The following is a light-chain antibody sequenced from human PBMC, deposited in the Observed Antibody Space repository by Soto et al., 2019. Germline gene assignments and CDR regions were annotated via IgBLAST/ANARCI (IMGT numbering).Light chain of an antibody. Sequence: EIVLTQSPATLSLSPGERATLSCRASQSISSHLVWYHQKPGQAPRLLMYDASNRSTGIPARFSGSGSGTDFTLTISSLEPEDVAVYYCQQRPNWPLTFGGGTKVEIK. J-gene: IGKJ4*01. CDR1: QSISSH. CDR3: QQRPNWPLT. V-gene: IGKV3-11*01. CDR2: DAS.